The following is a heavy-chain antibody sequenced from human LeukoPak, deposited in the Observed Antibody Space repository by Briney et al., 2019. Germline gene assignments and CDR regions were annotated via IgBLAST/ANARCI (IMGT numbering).Heavy chain of an antibody. Sequence: PGGSLRLSCAASGFTFSSYGMHWVRQAPGKGLEWVAVISYDGSDKYYAESVKGRFTISRDNAKKTLYLQMSSLRGEDTAVYYCAKGVQLWYHYCGMDVWGQGTTVTVSS. V-gene: IGHV3-30*18. J-gene: IGHJ6*02. CDR3: AKGVQLWYHYCGMDV. CDR2: ISYDGSDK. CDR1: GFTFSSYG. D-gene: IGHD5-18*01.